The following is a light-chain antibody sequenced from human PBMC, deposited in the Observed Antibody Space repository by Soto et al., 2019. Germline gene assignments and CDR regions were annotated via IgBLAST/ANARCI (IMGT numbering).Light chain of an antibody. J-gene: IGLJ3*02. Sequence: QPVVTQSPCASASLGASVKLTCTLSSGYSTNAIAWHQQQSEKGPRFLMKINYDGTHSKGDGFFDRFSGSSSGAERHLSISSLQSEDEADYYCQSLGTGIQVFGGGTKLTVL. CDR1: SGYSTNA. V-gene: IGLV4-69*01. CDR3: QSLGTGIQV. CDR2: INYDGTH.